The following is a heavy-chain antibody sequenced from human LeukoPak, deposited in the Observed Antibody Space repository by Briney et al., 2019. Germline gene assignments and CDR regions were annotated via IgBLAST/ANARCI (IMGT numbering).Heavy chain of an antibody. J-gene: IGHJ4*02. CDR1: GFTVSSNY. CDR2: IYSGGST. V-gene: IGHV3-53*01. D-gene: IGHD6-13*01. Sequence: GGSLRLSCAASGFTVSSNYMSWVRQAPGKGLEWVSVIYSGGSTYYADSVKGRFTISRDNSKNTLYLQMNSLRAEDTAVYYCAKDLRSSSSWDCGYWGQGTLVTVSS. CDR3: AKDLRSSSSWDCGY.